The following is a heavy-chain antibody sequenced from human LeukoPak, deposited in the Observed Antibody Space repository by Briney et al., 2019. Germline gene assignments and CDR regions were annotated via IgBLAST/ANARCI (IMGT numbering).Heavy chain of an antibody. V-gene: IGHV3-20*04. D-gene: IGHD3/OR15-3a*01. J-gene: IGHJ5*02. CDR1: GFTFDDYG. CDR3: ARSSEYDFWSGYSENWFDP. CDR2: INWNGGST. Sequence: GGSLRLSCAASGFTFDDYGMSWVRQAPGKGLEWVSGINWNGGSTGYADSVKGRFTISRDNAKNSLYLQMNSLRAEDTAVYYCARSSEYDFWSGYSENWFDPWGQGTLVTVSS.